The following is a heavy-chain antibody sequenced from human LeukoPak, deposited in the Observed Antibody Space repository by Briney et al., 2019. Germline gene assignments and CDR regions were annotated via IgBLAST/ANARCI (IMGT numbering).Heavy chain of an antibody. V-gene: IGHV4-39*01. Sequence: SETLSLTCTVSGGSISSSSYYWGWIRQPPGKGLEWIGSIYYSGSTYYNPSLKSRVTISVDTSKNQFSLKLSSVTAADTAVYYCARGHYVWGSYCYFPYYFDYWGQGTLVTVSS. D-gene: IGHD3-16*02. J-gene: IGHJ4*02. CDR2: IYYSGST. CDR3: ARGHYVWGSYCYFPYYFDY. CDR1: GGSISSSSYY.